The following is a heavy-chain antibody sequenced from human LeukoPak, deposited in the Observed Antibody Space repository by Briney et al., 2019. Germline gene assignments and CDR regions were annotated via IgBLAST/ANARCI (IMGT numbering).Heavy chain of an antibody. CDR1: GFFFSDYG. CDR2: IWHDGSLK. D-gene: IGHD3-10*01. J-gene: IGHJ6*02. CDR3: AKSYIGPHMVRGNGYYYGMDV. V-gene: IGHV3-33*06. Sequence: PGRSLRLSCEASGFFFSDYGMHWVRQVPGKGLEWVAVIWHDGSLKYYADSVKGRFTISRDNFKNTLSLQMNSLRAEDTAVYYCAKSYIGPHMVRGNGYYYGMDVWGQGTTVTVSS.